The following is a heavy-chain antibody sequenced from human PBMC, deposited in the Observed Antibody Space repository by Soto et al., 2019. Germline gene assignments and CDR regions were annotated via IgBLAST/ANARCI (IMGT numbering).Heavy chain of an antibody. J-gene: IGHJ3*02. CDR2: ISYDGSNK. D-gene: IGHD5-18*01. CDR3: AIDKVDTAMADAFAI. V-gene: IGHV3-30-3*01. Sequence: QVQLVEAGGGVVQPGRSLRLSCAASGFTFSSYAMHWVRQAPGKGLEWVAVISYDGSNKYYADSVKGRFTISRDHSKYTVYLQRKSLRAEDTAVYYCAIDKVDTAMADAFAIWVRGTMVTVSS. CDR1: GFTFSSYA.